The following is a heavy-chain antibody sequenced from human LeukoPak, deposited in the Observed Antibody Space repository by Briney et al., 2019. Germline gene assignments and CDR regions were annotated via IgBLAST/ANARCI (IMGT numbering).Heavy chain of an antibody. V-gene: IGHV3-23*01. Sequence: GGSLRLSCAVSGFTFSSYAMSWVRQAPGKGLEWVSAISGSGGSTYYADSVKGRFTISRDNSKNTLYLQVNSLRAEDTAVYYCAKDLQKRGYSYGLGSGNDYWGQGTLVTVSS. CDR2: ISGSGGST. CDR1: GFTFSSYA. D-gene: IGHD5-18*01. J-gene: IGHJ4*02. CDR3: AKDLQKRGYSYGLGSGNDY.